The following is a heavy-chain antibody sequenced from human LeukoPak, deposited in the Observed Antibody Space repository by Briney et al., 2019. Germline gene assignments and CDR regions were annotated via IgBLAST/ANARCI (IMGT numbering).Heavy chain of an antibody. Sequence: PSETLSLTCTVSGRSISDHYWTWIRLPPGKGREWIGYIYHSGYTKYNPSLNGRVSISGDTSRNQLSLRLSSVTAADTAVYYCARLWAGDNSGFDSTTHYHYYMDVWGKGTTVTVSS. V-gene: IGHV4-59*08. CDR3: ARLWAGDNSGFDSTTHYHYYMDV. J-gene: IGHJ6*03. CDR1: GRSISDHY. CDR2: IYHSGYT. D-gene: IGHD3-22*01.